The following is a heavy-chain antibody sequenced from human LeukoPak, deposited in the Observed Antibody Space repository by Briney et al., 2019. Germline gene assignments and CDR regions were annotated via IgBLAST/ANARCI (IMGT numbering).Heavy chain of an antibody. Sequence: SETLSLTCAVYGGSFSGYYWSWIRQPAGKGLEWIGRIYTSGSTTYNPSLKSRVTISVDTSKNQFSLKLSSVTAADTAVYYCARDGGSYSSSWYDLWGRGTLVTVSS. CDR2: IYTSGST. CDR3: ARDGGSYSSSWYDL. D-gene: IGHD6-13*01. J-gene: IGHJ2*01. CDR1: GGSFSGYY. V-gene: IGHV4-4*07.